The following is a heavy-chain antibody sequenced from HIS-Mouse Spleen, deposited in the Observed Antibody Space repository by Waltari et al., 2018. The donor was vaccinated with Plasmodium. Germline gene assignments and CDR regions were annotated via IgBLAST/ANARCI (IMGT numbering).Heavy chain of an antibody. D-gene: IGHD6-6*01. CDR1: GFTVSSNS. CDR3: ARAPRYYGMDV. CDR2: IYSGGST. Sequence: EVQLVESGGGLIQPGGSLSLPCSASGFTVSSNSMSWVRQAPGKGLEWVSVIYSGGSTYYADSVKGRFTISRDNSKNTLYLQMNSLRAEDTAVYYCARAPRYYGMDVWGQGTTVTVSS. V-gene: IGHV3-53*01. J-gene: IGHJ6*02.